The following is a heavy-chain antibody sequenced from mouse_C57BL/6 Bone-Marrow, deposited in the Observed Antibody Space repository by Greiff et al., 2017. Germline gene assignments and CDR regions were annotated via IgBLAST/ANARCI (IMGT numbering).Heavy chain of an antibody. V-gene: IGHV1-55*01. CDR3: ARDDGYFQFAY. J-gene: IGHJ3*01. Sequence: QVQLKQPGAELVKPGASVKMSCKASGYTFTSYWITWVKQRPGQGLEWIGDIYPGSGGTNYNEKFKSKATLTVDTSSSTAYMQLSSLTTEDSAVYYCARDDGYFQFAYWGQGTLVTVSA. CDR1: GYTFTSYW. D-gene: IGHD2-3*01. CDR2: IYPGSGGT.